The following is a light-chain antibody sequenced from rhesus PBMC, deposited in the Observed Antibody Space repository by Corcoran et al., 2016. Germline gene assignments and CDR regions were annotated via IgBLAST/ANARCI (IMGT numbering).Light chain of an antibody. J-gene: IGKJ3*01. CDR3: QRSYVTPFT. CDR1: ENAYNY. V-gene: IGKV1-74*01. CDR2: NAS. Sequence: DIQRTHSPSSLSASVGDRVTITCRASENAYNYLNWYQWKPGKAPKLLIYNASTLESGVPSRLSGGGSRTGYTFTISRLQPECAATSFCQRSYVTPFTFGPGTKLDI.